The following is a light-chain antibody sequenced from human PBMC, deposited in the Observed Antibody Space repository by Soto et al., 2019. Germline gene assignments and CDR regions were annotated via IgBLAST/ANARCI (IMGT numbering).Light chain of an antibody. V-gene: IGKV1-9*01. CDR2: AAS. CDR3: NQLKGYRPIP. Sequence: QVTQTTSTLLESIGDRVTITCRDSEGICSYLAWYQQKPGKAPKLLIYAASTLQSGVQARFSGIASEPDFTLTIRRLQPEDVATCYCNQLKGYRPIPFAKGTRLEIK. J-gene: IGKJ5*01. CDR1: EGICSY.